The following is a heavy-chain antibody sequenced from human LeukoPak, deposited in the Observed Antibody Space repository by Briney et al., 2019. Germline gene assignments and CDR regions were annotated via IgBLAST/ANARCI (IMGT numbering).Heavy chain of an antibody. J-gene: IGHJ4*02. V-gene: IGHV4-38-2*01. CDR2: VYHDGST. CDR3: ARSLSTGGIDY. D-gene: IGHD2-2*01. CDR1: GDSISTGRY. Sequence: PSETLSLSCAVSGDSISTGRYWGGIRQPPEKGVGWSGVVYHDGSTDYNPSLKSPVNISVDTSKNQFYLNLRSVTAADTAVYYCARSLSTGGIDYWGQGTLVTVSS.